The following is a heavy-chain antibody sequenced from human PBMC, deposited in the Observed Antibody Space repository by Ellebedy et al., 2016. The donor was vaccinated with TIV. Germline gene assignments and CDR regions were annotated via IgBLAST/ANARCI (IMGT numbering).Heavy chain of an antibody. CDR2: IYTSGST. V-gene: IGHV4-4*07. Sequence: SETLSLXXTVSGGSISSYYWSWIRQPAGKGLGWIGRIYTSGSTNYNPSLKSRVTMSVDTSKNQFSLKLSSVTAADTAVYYCARDRVGATSYYYYYMDVWGKGTTVTVSS. D-gene: IGHD1-26*01. CDR1: GGSISSYY. J-gene: IGHJ6*03. CDR3: ARDRVGATSYYYYYMDV.